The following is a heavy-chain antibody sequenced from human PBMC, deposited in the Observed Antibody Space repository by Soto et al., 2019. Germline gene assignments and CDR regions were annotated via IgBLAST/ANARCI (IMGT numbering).Heavy chain of an antibody. J-gene: IGHJ6*02. D-gene: IGHD2-15*01. CDR2: ISSSSSYI. V-gene: IGHV3-21*01. CDR3: ARDLFGSCSGGSCFYYYYGMDV. Sequence: GGSLRLSCAASGFTFSSYSMNWVRQAPGKGLEWVSSISSSSSYIYYADSVKGRFTISRDNAKNSLYLQMNSLRAEDTAVYYCARDLFGSCSGGSCFYYYYGMDVWGQGTTVTVSS. CDR1: GFTFSSYS.